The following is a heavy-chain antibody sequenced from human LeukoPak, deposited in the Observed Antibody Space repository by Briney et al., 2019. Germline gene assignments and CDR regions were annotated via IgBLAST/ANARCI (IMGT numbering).Heavy chain of an antibody. CDR3: ARGPRRNTRVVASGWFDP. D-gene: IGHD3-10*01. J-gene: IGHJ5*02. CDR2: INHSGST. CDR1: GGSFSAYY. V-gene: IGHV4-34*01. Sequence: PSETLSLTCAVYGGSFSAYYWSWIRQPPGKGLEWIGEINHSGSTNYNPSLKSRVTISVDTSRNQFSLKLSSVTAADTAVYYCARGPRRNTRVVASGWFDPWGQGTLVTVSS.